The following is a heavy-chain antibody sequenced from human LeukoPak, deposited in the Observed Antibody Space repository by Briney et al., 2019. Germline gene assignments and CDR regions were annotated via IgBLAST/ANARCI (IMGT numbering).Heavy chain of an antibody. CDR1: GDSISSYSYY. CDR2: ILFRGAT. V-gene: IGHV4-39*07. D-gene: IGHD2-21*01. CDR3: ARESGDTRTVNSFDF. Sequence: SETLSLTCIVSGDSISSYSYYWAWIRQPPGKGLEWIGSILFRGATYYNPSLKPRIIMSVDTSQNHFSLKLTSVTAADTAVYFCARESGDTRTVNSFDFWGRGTLITVSS. J-gene: IGHJ4*01.